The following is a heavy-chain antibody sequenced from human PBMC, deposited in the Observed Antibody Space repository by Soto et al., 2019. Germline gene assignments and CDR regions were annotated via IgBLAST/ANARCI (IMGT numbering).Heavy chain of an antibody. CDR3: AREGGRHCSPTRCYNAFDI. CDR2: ISSSSSTI. CDR1: GFSFSAFS. D-gene: IGHD2-2*02. Sequence: EVQLVESGGGLVQPGGSLRLSCVSSGFSFSAFSMNWVRQAPGKGLEGVSYISSSSSTIYYADSVKGRLTISRDNAKNSLFLQMDSLRDEDTAVYYCAREGGRHCSPTRCYNAFDIWGQGTMVTVSS. J-gene: IGHJ3*02. V-gene: IGHV3-48*02.